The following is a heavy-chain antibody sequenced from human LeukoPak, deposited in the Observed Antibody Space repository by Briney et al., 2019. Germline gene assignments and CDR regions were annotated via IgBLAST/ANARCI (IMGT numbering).Heavy chain of an antibody. CDR1: GFTFSSYG. J-gene: IGHJ3*02. D-gene: IGHD3-22*01. CDR3: AKDHYDSSGYYFDDAFDI. Sequence: GGSLRLSCAASGFTFSSYGMHWVRQAPGKGLEWVSAISGSGGSTYYADSVKGRFTISRDNSKNTLYLQMNSLRAEDTAVYYCAKDHYDSSGYYFDDAFDIWGQGTMVTVSS. V-gene: IGHV3-23*01. CDR2: ISGSGGST.